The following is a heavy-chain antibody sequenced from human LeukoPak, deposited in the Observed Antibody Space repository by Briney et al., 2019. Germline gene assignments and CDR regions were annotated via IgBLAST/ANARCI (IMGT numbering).Heavy chain of an antibody. CDR3: ARVGSDWNDVRYNWFDP. Sequence: PSETLSLTCTVSGGSLSSYYWSWLRQPPGKGLEWIGYIFYSGSTDYNPSLKSRVTISVDTSKNQFSLKLTSVTAADTAVYYCARVGSDWNDVRYNWFDPWGQGTLVTVSS. J-gene: IGHJ5*02. V-gene: IGHV4-59*08. CDR2: IFYSGST. CDR1: GGSLSSYY. D-gene: IGHD1-1*01.